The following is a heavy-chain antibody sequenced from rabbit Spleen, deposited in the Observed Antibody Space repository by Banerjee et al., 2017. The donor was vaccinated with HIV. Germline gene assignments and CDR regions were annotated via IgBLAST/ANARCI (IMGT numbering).Heavy chain of an antibody. Sequence: QEQLEESGGDLVKPGASLTLTCIASGVSFSGDAYMCWVRQAPGKGLEWIACIDSGSSGFTSFATWAKGRFSISKTSSTTVTLQMTSLTAADTAAYFCARDSSSSFSSYGMDLWGPGTLVTVS. D-gene: IGHD1-1*01. CDR1: GVSFSGDAY. V-gene: IGHV1S45*01. J-gene: IGHJ6*01. CDR3: ARDSSSSFSSYGMDL. CDR2: IDSGSSGFT.